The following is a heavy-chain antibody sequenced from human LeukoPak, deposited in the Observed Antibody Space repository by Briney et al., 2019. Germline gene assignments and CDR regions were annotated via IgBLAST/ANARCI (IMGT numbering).Heavy chain of an antibody. CDR1: GFTFDDYA. J-gene: IGHJ4*02. Sequence: GGSLRLSCAASGFTFDDYAMQWVRQAPGNGLEWVSIISGDGGSTYYADSVKGRFTISRDNSKNSLYLQMNRLRTEDTALYYCAKSSIVAGEYLFDYWGQGTLVTVSS. V-gene: IGHV3-43*02. CDR2: ISGDGGST. D-gene: IGHD6-19*01. CDR3: AKSSIVAGEYLFDY.